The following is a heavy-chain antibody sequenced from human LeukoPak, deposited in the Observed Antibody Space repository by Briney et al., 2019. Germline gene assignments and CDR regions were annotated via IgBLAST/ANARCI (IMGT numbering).Heavy chain of an antibody. CDR2: INTDGSST. V-gene: IGHV3-74*01. D-gene: IGHD3-16*01. Sequence: GGSLRLSCVASAFTFNNYWMHWVRQAPGKGLVWVSRINTDGSSTSYADSVKGRFTISRDNAKNTLYLQMNSLRAEDTAVYYCARSRVWGSSLGDYWGQGTLVTVSS. CDR1: AFTFNNYW. CDR3: ARSRVWGSSLGDY. J-gene: IGHJ4*02.